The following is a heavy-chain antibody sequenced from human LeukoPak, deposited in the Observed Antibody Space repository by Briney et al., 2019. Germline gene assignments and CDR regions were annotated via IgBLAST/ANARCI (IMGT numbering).Heavy chain of an antibody. CDR3: ARHGLYYYDSSGYYVPFDI. CDR2: INHSGST. CDR1: GGSFSGYY. Sequence: PSETLSLTCAVYGGSFSGYYWSWIRQPPGKGLEWIGEINHSGSTNYNPSLKSRVTISVDTSKNQFSLKLSSVTAADTAVYYCARHGLYYYDSSGYYVPFDIWGQGTMVTVSS. J-gene: IGHJ3*02. V-gene: IGHV4-34*01. D-gene: IGHD3-22*01.